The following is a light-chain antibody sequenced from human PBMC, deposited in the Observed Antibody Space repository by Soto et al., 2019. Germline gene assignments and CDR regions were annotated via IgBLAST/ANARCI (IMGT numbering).Light chain of an antibody. CDR2: GAS. CDR3: QQYGSSPPSST. CDR1: QSVSSSY. Sequence: EIVLTQSPVTLSLSPGERATLSCRASQSVSSSYLAWYQQNPGQAPRLLIYGASSRATDIPDRFSGRGSGTDFTLTISRLEPEDFAVYCRQQYGSSPPSSTFGQGTRLEIK. J-gene: IGKJ5*01. V-gene: IGKV3-20*01.